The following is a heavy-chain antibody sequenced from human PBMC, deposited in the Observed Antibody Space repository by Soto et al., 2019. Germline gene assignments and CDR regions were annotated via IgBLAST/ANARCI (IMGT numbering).Heavy chain of an antibody. J-gene: IGHJ5*01. CDR2: IYPSDSDT. V-gene: IGHV5-51*01. CDR3: TTHEEGAPWAGGFDS. Sequence: GESLKISCQVSGYTFTIYWIGWVRQMPGKGLEWMGIIYPSDSDTRYSPSFQGQVTISADQSINTAYLQWDSLRVEDTAIYYCTTHEEGAPWAGGFDSWGQGTLVTVSS. D-gene: IGHD1-26*01. CDR1: GYTFTIYW.